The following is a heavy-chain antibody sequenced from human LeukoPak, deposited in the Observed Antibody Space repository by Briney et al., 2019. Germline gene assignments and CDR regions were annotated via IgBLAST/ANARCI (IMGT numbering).Heavy chain of an antibody. Sequence: GGSLRLSCAASGFTVSSNYMSWVRQAPGKGLEWVSVIYSGGATYYADSVKGRFTISRDNSKNTLYLQMNSLRAEDTAVYYCARDRNDYGDYGSYEVWGQGTLVTVSS. V-gene: IGHV3-53*01. J-gene: IGHJ4*02. D-gene: IGHD4-17*01. CDR1: GFTVSSNY. CDR2: IYSGGAT. CDR3: ARDRNDYGDYGSYEV.